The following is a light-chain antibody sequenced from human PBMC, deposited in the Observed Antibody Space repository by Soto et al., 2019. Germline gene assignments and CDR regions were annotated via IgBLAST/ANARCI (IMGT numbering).Light chain of an antibody. CDR3: QQYHNWPPCT. V-gene: IGKV3-15*01. CDR1: QSVNSS. Sequence: EVVMTQSPATLSVSPGERATLSCRASQSVNSSLAWYQQKPGQAPRLLIYGASTRATGVPARFSGSGSGTEFTLTISSLQSEDFAVYYCQQYHNWPPCTFGQGTKLEIK. CDR2: GAS. J-gene: IGKJ2*02.